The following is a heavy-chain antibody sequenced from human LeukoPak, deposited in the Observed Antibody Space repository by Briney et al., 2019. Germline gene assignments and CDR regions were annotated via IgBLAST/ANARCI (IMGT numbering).Heavy chain of an antibody. CDR3: ARGDYYTAPFDY. CDR2: IHYSGNT. J-gene: IGHJ4*02. D-gene: IGHD3-10*01. Sequence: PSETLSLTCTVSGGSISSYSWSWIRQPPGKGLEWLGYIHYSGNTNHNPSLKSRATISVDTSKNQFSLKLSSVTAADTAVYYCARGDYYTAPFDYWGQGTLVTVS. CDR1: GGSISSYS. V-gene: IGHV4-59*01.